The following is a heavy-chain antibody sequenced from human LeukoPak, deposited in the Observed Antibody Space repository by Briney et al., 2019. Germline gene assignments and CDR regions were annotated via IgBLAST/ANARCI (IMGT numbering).Heavy chain of an antibody. D-gene: IGHD1-26*01. CDR1: GFTFSSYA. CDR2: ISGSGGST. Sequence: GGSLRLSCAASGFTFSSYAMSWVRQAPGKGLEWVSRISGSGGSTYFADSVKGRFTISRDNSKNTLYLQMNSLRGEDTAIYYCAKEVVGATNWFDPWGQGTLVTVSS. J-gene: IGHJ5*02. V-gene: IGHV3-23*01. CDR3: AKEVVGATNWFDP.